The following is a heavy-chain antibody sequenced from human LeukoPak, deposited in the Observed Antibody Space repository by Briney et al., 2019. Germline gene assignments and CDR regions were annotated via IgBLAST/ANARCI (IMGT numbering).Heavy chain of an antibody. D-gene: IGHD3-3*01. CDR3: AKDPVTYDFWSGYYWNWFDP. J-gene: IGHJ5*02. CDR2: ISGSGGST. CDR1: GFTFSYAW. V-gene: IGHV3-23*01. Sequence: HPGGSLRLSCAASGFTFSYAWMSWVRQAPGKGLEWVSAISGSGGSTYYADSVKGRFTISRDNSKNTLYLQMNSLRAEDTAVYYCAKDPVTYDFWSGYYWNWFDPWGQGTLVTVSS.